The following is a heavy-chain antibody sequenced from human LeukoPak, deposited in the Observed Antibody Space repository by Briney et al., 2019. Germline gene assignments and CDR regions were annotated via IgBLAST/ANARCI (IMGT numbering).Heavy chain of an antibody. V-gene: IGHV3-NL1*01. D-gene: IGHD5-24*01. J-gene: IGHJ4*02. CDR1: GFAFNNYG. CDR3: VKDDGWVQYAN. CDR2: IRTDGVTT. Sequence: GGSLRLSCAASGFAFNNYGMHWVRQAPGKGLEWVSGIRTDGVTTYYADSVKGRFIISRDNSKNTVYLQVNSLSAEDAAVYYCVKDDGWVQYANWGQGTLVTVSS.